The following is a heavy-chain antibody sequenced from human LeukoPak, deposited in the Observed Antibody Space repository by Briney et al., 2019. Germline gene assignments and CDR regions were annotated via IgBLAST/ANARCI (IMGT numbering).Heavy chain of an antibody. Sequence: GGSLRLSCAATGFTFSNYAIHWGRQAPGKGLEWVAFISDDGSRQHYADSVKGRFTISRDNSKNTLYLQLTSLRAEDTAVYYCAKLWQPLGVVDVWGQGTTVTVSS. V-gene: IGHV3-30-3*02. J-gene: IGHJ6*02. CDR1: GFTFSNYA. CDR2: ISDDGSRQ. D-gene: IGHD3-10*01. CDR3: AKLWQPLGVVDV.